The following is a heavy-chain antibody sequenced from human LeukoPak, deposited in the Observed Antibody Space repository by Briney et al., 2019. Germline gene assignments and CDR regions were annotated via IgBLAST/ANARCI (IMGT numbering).Heavy chain of an antibody. Sequence: GGSLRLSCAASGFTFSTYAMSWVRQAPGKGLEWVSAISDDGDATYYADSVKGRFTISRDNSKNTLYLQMNSLRAEDTAVYYCAKIELAVAGTFPAFDIWGQGTMVTVSS. CDR3: AKIELAVAGTFPAFDI. D-gene: IGHD6-19*01. CDR2: ISDDGDAT. V-gene: IGHV3-23*01. CDR1: GFTFSTYA. J-gene: IGHJ3*02.